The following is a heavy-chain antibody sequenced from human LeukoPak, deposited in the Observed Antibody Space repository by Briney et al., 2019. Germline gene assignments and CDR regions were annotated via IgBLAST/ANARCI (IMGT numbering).Heavy chain of an antibody. CDR1: TFTFSNAW. CDR2: IKSKSDGGTT. Sequence: GGSLRLSCAASTFTFSNAWMSWVRQAPGKGLEWVGRIKSKSDGGTTDYAAPVKGRFTISRDDSKNTLYLQMNSLKTEDTAVYYCTTAPRGYCSGGSCSNAFDIWGQGTMVTVSS. CDR3: TTAPRGYCSGGSCSNAFDI. D-gene: IGHD2-15*01. V-gene: IGHV3-15*01. J-gene: IGHJ3*02.